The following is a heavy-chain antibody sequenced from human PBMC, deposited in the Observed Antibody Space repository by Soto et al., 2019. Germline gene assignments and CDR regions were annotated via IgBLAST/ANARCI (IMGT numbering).Heavy chain of an antibody. J-gene: IGHJ6*02. V-gene: IGHV1-3*01. Sequence: QVQLVQTGAEVKKPGAAVKVSCKASGYTFTNYAIHWVRQAPGQRLEWMGWINAGNGNTQYSQKFQGRVTITRDTSATTAYMELSSLRSEDSAVYYCVRGFTYACGLMDVWGQGTTVSVSS. D-gene: IGHD2-2*01. CDR3: VRGFTYACGLMDV. CDR1: GYTFTNYA. CDR2: INAGNGNT.